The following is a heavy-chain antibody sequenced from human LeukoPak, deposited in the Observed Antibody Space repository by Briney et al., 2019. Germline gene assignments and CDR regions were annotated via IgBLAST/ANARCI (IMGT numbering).Heavy chain of an antibody. CDR2: VDPEDGET. Sequence: GASVKVSCKVSGYTFTDYYMHWVQQAPGKGLEWMGLVDPEDGETIYAEKFQGRVTITADTSTDTAYMELSSLRSEDTAVYYCATLLSVAEFDYWGQGTLVTVSS. V-gene: IGHV1-69-2*01. J-gene: IGHJ4*02. CDR1: GYTFTDYY. D-gene: IGHD6-19*01. CDR3: ATLLSVAEFDY.